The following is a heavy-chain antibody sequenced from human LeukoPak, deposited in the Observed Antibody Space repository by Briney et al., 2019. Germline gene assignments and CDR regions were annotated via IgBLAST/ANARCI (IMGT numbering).Heavy chain of an antibody. Sequence: ASVKVSCKASGYTFTGYYMHWVRQAPGQGLEWMGRINPNSGGTNYAQKFQGRVTMTRDTSISTAYMELSSLRSEDTAVYYCARGGWSGFYYGMDVWGQGTTVTVSS. CDR3: ARGGWSGFYYGMDV. D-gene: IGHD3-3*01. V-gene: IGHV1-2*06. J-gene: IGHJ6*02. CDR2: INPNSGGT. CDR1: GYTFTGYY.